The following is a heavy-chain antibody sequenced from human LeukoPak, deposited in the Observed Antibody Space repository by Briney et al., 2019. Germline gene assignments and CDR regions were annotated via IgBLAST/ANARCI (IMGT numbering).Heavy chain of an antibody. Sequence: GGSLRLSCAASGFTFSSYAMSWFRQAPGRGLEGVSAISYSGTTTYYADSVKGRFTISRDNSKNTLYLQMNSLRAEDTAVYYCAKRQDYDFWTGYYNWFDPWGQGTLVTVSS. CDR1: GFTFSSYA. J-gene: IGHJ5*02. D-gene: IGHD3/OR15-3a*01. V-gene: IGHV3-23*01. CDR3: AKRQDYDFWTGYYNWFDP. CDR2: ISYSGTTT.